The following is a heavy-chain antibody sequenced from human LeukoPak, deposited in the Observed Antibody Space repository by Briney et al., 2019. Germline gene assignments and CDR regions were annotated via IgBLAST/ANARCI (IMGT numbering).Heavy chain of an antibody. D-gene: IGHD5-24*01. Sequence: GGSLRLSCVGSGFTFRSHWVNWVRQSPRKGLEWVANIKPDGIDKHYVDSARGRFTVSRDNAKNSAFLQMNSLRAEDTAIYYCATISAQTFDIWGQGTLVSVSS. CDR2: IKPDGIDK. J-gene: IGHJ3*02. V-gene: IGHV3-7*01. CDR1: GFTFRSHW. CDR3: ATISAQTFDI.